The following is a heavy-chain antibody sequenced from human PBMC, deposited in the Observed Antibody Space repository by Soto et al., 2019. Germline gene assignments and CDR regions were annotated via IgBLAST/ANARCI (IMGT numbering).Heavy chain of an antibody. CDR1: GYTFTGYY. J-gene: IGHJ2*01. CDR3: ARNFPGRSTVNRLGEEKRDWYFDL. V-gene: IGHV1-2*04. Sequence: QVQLVQSGAEVKKPGASVKFSCKASGYTFTGYYMHSVRQAPGQGLEWMGWINPNRGGTKYAQKFQGCVTTTRDTSLSTAYMELSRLRSDDTAVYYCARNFPGRSTVNRLGEEKRDWYFDLWGRGTLVTVSS. CDR2: INPNRGGT. D-gene: IGHD3-16*01.